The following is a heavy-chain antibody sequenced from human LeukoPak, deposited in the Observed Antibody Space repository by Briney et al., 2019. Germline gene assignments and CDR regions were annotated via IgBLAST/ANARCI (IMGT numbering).Heavy chain of an antibody. V-gene: IGHV3-21*01. Sequence: GGSLRLSCAASGFTFSSYSMNWVRQAPGKGLEWVSSISSSSSYIYYADSVKGRFTISRDNAKNSLYLQMNSLRAEDTAVYYCARGGDTTTVGLGYWGQGTLVTVSS. D-gene: IGHD2-21*01. J-gene: IGHJ4*02. CDR3: ARGGDTTTVGLGY. CDR1: GFTFSSYS. CDR2: ISSSSSYI.